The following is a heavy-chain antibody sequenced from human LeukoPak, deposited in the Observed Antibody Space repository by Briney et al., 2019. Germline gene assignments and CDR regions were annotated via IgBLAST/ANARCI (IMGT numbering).Heavy chain of an antibody. CDR3: ATSYIGGFGKPDY. D-gene: IGHD2-15*01. Sequence: PSETLSLTCAVYGGSFSGYYWSWIRQPPGKGLEWIGEINHSGSTNYNPSLKSRVTASVDTSKNQFSLKLSSVTAADTAVYYCATSYIGGFGKPDYWGQGTLVTVSS. V-gene: IGHV4-34*01. CDR1: GGSFSGYY. J-gene: IGHJ4*02. CDR2: INHSGST.